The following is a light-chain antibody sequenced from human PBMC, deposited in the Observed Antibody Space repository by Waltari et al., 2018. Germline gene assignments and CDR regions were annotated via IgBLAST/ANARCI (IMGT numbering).Light chain of an antibody. J-gene: IGLJ3*02. Sequence: QSLLPQPPSVSAAPGQKVTTPCSGSPPNLGNDLISWFQQLPGTAPKLLIYDNNKRPSGIPDRFSGSKSDSSGTLDITELQTGDEATDYCSTWDYRLSAVVFGGGTKLTVL. CDR1: PPNLGNDL. CDR3: STWDYRLSAVV. V-gene: IGLV1-51*01. CDR2: DNN.